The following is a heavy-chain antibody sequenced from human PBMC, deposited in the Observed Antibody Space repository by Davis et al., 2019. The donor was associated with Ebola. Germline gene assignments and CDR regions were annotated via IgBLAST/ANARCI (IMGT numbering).Heavy chain of an antibody. CDR2: IYSGGST. Sequence: PGGSLRLSCAASGFTVSSNYMSWVRQAPGKGLEWVSVIYSGGSTYYADSVKGRFTISRDNSKNTLYLQMNSLRAEDTAVYYCARAHLWTFGGVIAPLRYFDYWGQGTLVTVSS. V-gene: IGHV3-66*01. J-gene: IGHJ4*02. CDR3: ARAHLWTFGGVIAPLRYFDY. D-gene: IGHD3-16*02. CDR1: GFTVSSNY.